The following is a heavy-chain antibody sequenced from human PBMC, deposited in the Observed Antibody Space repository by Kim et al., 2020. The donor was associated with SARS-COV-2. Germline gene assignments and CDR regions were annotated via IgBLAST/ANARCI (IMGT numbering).Heavy chain of an antibody. D-gene: IGHD2-2*01. Sequence: GGSLRLSCAASGFTFDDYAMHWVRQAPGKGLEWVSGISWNSGSIGYADSVKGRFTISRDNAKNSLYLQMNSLRAEDTALYYCAKVGRYCSSTSCHPFDYWGQGTLVTVSS. CDR1: GFTFDDYA. CDR3: AKVGRYCSSTSCHPFDY. V-gene: IGHV3-9*01. CDR2: ISWNSGSI. J-gene: IGHJ4*02.